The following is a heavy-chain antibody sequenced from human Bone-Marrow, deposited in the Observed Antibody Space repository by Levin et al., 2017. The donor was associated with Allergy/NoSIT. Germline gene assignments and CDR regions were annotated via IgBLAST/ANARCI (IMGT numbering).Heavy chain of an antibody. CDR3: AREFVAGPITMIVVVRGAFDI. CDR2: ISYDGSNK. V-gene: IGHV3-30*04. D-gene: IGHD3-22*01. CDR1: GFTFSSYA. Sequence: GESLKISCAASGFTFSSYAMHWVRQAPGKGLEWVAVISYDGSNKYYADSVKGRFTISRDNSKNTLYLQMNSLRAEDTAVYYCAREFVAGPITMIVVVRGAFDIWGQGTMVTVSS. J-gene: IGHJ3*02.